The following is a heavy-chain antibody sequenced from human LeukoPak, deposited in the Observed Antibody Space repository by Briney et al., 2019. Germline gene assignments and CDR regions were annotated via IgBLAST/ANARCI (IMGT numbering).Heavy chain of an antibody. Sequence: SETLSLTCSVSGYSISSGYYWGWIRQPPGKGLEWIGNIYHDGNTYYNPSLKSRVTISVDTSKNQFSLKLSSVTAADTAVFYCARFTQYSGYADQWGQGTLVTVSS. D-gene: IGHD5-12*01. CDR1: GYSISSGYY. CDR3: ARFTQYSGYADQ. CDR2: IYHDGNT. J-gene: IGHJ4*02. V-gene: IGHV4-38-2*02.